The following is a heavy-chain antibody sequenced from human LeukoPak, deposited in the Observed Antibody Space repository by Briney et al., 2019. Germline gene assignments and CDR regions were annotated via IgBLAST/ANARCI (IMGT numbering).Heavy chain of an antibody. CDR1: GFTFSSYA. V-gene: IGHV3-30-3*01. J-gene: IGHJ4*02. Sequence: GGSLRLSCAASGFTFSSYAMHWVRQAPGKGLEWMAVISYDGSNKYYADSVKGRFTISRDNSKNTLYLQMNSLRAEDTAVYYCARGANYCSSTSCFGFDYWGQGTLVTVSS. D-gene: IGHD2-2*01. CDR3: ARGANYCSSTSCFGFDY. CDR2: ISYDGSNK.